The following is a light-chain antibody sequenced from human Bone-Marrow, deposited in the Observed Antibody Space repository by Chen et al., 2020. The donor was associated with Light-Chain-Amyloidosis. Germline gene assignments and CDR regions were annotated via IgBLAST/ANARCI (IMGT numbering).Light chain of an antibody. V-gene: IGLV2-23*01. Sequence: QSALTQPASVSGSPGQSITISCTGTSSDVGSYNLVSWYQQHPGKAPKLLIYEDTKRPSGVSNHFSGSKSGNTASLTFSGLQAEDEADYYCCSYVASSTWIFGGGTKLTVL. CDR1: SSDVGSYNL. CDR2: EDT. CDR3: CSYVASSTWI. J-gene: IGLJ2*01.